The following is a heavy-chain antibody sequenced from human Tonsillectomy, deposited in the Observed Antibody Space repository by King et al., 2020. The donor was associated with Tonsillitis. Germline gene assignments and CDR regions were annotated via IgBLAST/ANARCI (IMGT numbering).Heavy chain of an antibody. Sequence: VQLVESGGGLAQPGGSLRLSCVASGFTFSSYSMNWVRQAPGKGLEWISYITRNGSTIFYADSLKGRFTVSRDNGKNSVYLQMSSRRAEDTAVYHCARVRGSYSSDYWGQGALVTISS. D-gene: IGHD3-16*01. CDR3: ARVRGSYSSDY. J-gene: IGHJ4*02. CDR2: ITRNGSTI. CDR1: GFTFSSYS. V-gene: IGHV3-48*01.